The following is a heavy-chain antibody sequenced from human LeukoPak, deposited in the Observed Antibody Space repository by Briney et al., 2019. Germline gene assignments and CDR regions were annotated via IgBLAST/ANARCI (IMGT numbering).Heavy chain of an antibody. V-gene: IGHV3-20*04. CDR1: GFTFVDYG. D-gene: IGHD3-3*02. J-gene: IGHJ4*02. Sequence: GGSLRLSCATSGFTFVDYGLSWVRRAPGKGLEWLCAINYNGAITDYADSVKGRFTISRDNAKSSLYLRMDSLRAEDTALYYCARDRLGPSFSVSHFDLWGQGTLVTVSS. CDR3: ARDRLGPSFSVSHFDL. CDR2: INYNGAIT.